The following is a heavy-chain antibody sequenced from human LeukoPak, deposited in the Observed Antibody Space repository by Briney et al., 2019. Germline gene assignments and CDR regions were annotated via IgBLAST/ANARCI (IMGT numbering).Heavy chain of an antibody. J-gene: IGHJ5*02. CDR2: ISHGGST. Sequence: SETLSLTCSVYGGSFSGYFWSWIRQPPGKGLEWIGEISHGGSTIYNPSLKSRITISVDTSKNQFSLRLNSVTAADTAVYYCARTREPYYYDSGSYYAWGQGTLVTVSS. CDR1: GGSFSGYF. D-gene: IGHD3-10*01. CDR3: ARTREPYYYDSGSYYA. V-gene: IGHV4-34*01.